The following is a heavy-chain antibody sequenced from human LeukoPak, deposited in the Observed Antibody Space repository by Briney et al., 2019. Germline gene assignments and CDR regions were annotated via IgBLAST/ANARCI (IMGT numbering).Heavy chain of an antibody. CDR2: IYYSGST. D-gene: IGHD3-9*01. CDR3: ARGGYFDWLLPFDY. J-gene: IGHJ4*02. V-gene: IGHV4-59*01. CDR1: GGSISSYY. Sequence: PSETLSLTCTVSGGSISSYYWSWTRQPPGKGLEWIGYIYYSGSTNYNPSLKSRVTISVDTSKNQFSLKLSSVTAADTAVYYCARGGYFDWLLPFDYWGQGTLVTVSS.